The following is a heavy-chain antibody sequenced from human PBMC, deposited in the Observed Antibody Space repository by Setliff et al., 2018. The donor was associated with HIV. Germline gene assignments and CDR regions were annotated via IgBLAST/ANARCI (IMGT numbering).Heavy chain of an antibody. CDR1: GVSISSSSYF. V-gene: IGHV4-39*01. D-gene: IGHD5-18*01. CDR3: ARTRGYTYGYIDS. CDR2: IYFSGST. J-gene: IGHJ4*02. Sequence: SETLSLTCAVSGVSISSSSYFWGWIRRPPGTGLDWIGSIYFSGSTYYNPSLKSRVMLSVDTSKNQFSLKLNSVTAADTAVYYCARTRGYTYGYIDSWAQGTLVTVSS.